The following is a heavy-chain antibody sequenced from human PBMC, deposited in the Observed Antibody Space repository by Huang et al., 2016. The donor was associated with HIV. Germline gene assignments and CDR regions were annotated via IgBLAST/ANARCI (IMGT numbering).Heavy chain of an antibody. CDR3: ARDWSFGSSTSPAD. CDR2: INPKICGT. D-gene: IGHD6-6*01. CDR1: GYTFTDSN. Sequence: QVQLVQSGAEVKNPGASVRVSCKASGYTFTDSNIHWGRQAPGQGLEWMGWINPKICGTINAQRFQGRITMTRDTTISTVHMDLRRIQSDDTAVYFCARDWSFGSSTSPADWGQGTLVTVSS. V-gene: IGHV1-2*02. J-gene: IGHJ4*02.